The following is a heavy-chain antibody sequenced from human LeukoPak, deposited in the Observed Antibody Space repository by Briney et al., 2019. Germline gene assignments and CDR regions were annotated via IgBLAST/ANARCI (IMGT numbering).Heavy chain of an antibody. D-gene: IGHD6-13*01. CDR2: MNPNSGNT. J-gene: IGHJ6*02. V-gene: IGHV1-8*01. CDR1: GYTFTSYD. CDR3: ARTRAAAGYYYYGMDV. Sequence: ASVKVSCKASGYTFTSYDINWVRQATGQGLEWMGWMNPNSGNTGYAQKFQGSVTMTRNTSTATAYMELSSLKSEDTAVYYCARTRAAAGYYYYGMDVWGQGTTVTVSS.